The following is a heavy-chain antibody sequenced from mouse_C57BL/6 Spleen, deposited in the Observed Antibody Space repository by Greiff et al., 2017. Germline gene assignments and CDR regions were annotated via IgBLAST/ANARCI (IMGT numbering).Heavy chain of an antibody. Sequence: VQLQQSGAELVRPGASVKLSCTASGFNIKDDYMHWVKQRPEQGLEWIGWIDPENGDTEYASKFQGTATITADTSSNTASLQLSSLTAEDTAVYYCRKGFAYWGQGTLVTVSA. CDR3: RKGFAY. J-gene: IGHJ3*01. V-gene: IGHV14-4*01. CDR2: IDPENGDT. CDR1: GFNIKDDY.